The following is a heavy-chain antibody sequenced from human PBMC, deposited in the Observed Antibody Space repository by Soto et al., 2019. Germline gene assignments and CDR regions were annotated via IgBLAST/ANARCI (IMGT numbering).Heavy chain of an antibody. CDR2: ISGSGGST. V-gene: IGHV3-23*01. CDR3: AESRLRCSGGSCWDDYYYYMDV. Sequence: GGSLRLSCAASGFTFSSYAMSWVRQAPGKGLEWVSAISGSGGSTYYADSVKGRFTISRDNYKNTLYLQMNSLRAEDTAVYYCAESRLRCSGGSCWDDYYYYMDVWGKGTTVTVSS. CDR1: GFTFSSYA. J-gene: IGHJ6*03. D-gene: IGHD2-15*01.